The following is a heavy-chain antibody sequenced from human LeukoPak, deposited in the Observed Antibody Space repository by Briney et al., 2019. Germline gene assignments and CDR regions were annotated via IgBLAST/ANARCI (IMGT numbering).Heavy chain of an antibody. J-gene: IGHJ4*02. Sequence: MASETLSLTCTVSGASVSSSNYYWSWIRQPPGKGLEWIGYIYYSGSTNYNPSLKGRVTISVDTSKNQFSLKLSSVTAADTAVYYCARDYCTTTRCYPNYFDYWGQGTLVTVSS. D-gene: IGHD2-2*01. CDR1: GASVSSSNYY. CDR2: IYYSGST. CDR3: ARDYCTTTRCYPNYFDY. V-gene: IGHV4-61*01.